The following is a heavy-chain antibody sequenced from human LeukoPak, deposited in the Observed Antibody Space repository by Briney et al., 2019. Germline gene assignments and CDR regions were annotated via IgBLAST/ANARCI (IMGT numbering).Heavy chain of an antibody. J-gene: IGHJ3*02. Sequence: PGGSLRLSCAASGSTFSSYSVNWVRQAPGKGLEWVSSISERSSYIYYADSMKGRFTISRDNAKNSLYLQRNSLRAEDTAVYYCARSTRRQNDAFDIWGQGTVVTVSS. CDR2: ISERSSYI. V-gene: IGHV3-21*01. CDR3: ARSTRRQNDAFDI. CDR1: GSTFSSYS.